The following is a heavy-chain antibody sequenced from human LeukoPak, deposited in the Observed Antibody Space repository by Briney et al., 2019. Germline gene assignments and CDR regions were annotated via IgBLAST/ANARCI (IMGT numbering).Heavy chain of an antibody. CDR2: IYYSGST. V-gene: IGHV4-39*07. J-gene: IGHJ5*02. Sequence: SETLSLTCTVSGGSISSSSYYWGWIRQPPGKGLEWIGSIYYSGSTYYNPSLKSRVTISVDTSKNQFSLKLSSVTAADTAVYYCASHIVVVPAAIGGWFDPWGQGTLVTVSS. CDR1: GGSISSSSYY. D-gene: IGHD2-2*01. CDR3: ASHIVVVPAAIGGWFDP.